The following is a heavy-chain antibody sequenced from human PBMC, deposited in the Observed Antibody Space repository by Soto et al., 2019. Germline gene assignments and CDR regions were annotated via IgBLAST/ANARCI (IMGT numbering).Heavy chain of an antibody. J-gene: IGHJ4*02. CDR3: ARDGPYVVRGVMGY. CDR2: INAGNGNT. CDR1: GYTFTSYA. Sequence: ASVKVSCKASGYTFTSYAMHWVRQAPGQRLEWMGWINAGNGNTKYSQKFQGRVTITRDTSASTAYMELSSLRSEDTAVYYCARDGPYVVRGVMGYWGQGTLVTVSS. V-gene: IGHV1-3*01. D-gene: IGHD3-10*01.